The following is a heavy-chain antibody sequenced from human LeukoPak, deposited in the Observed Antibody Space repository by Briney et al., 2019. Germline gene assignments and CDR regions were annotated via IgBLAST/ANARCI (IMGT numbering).Heavy chain of an antibody. CDR1: GFTFSTYW. V-gene: IGHV3-7*01. J-gene: IGHJ4*02. CDR2: IKQDGSEK. CDR3: ARDMVRGVFTTRTIDY. D-gene: IGHD3-10*01. Sequence: PGGSLRLSCAAPGFTFSTYWMSWVRQAPGKGLEWVANIKQDGSEKYYVDSVEGRFTISRDNARNSLYLQMNSLRAEDTAVYYCARDMVRGVFTTRTIDYWGQGTLVTVSS.